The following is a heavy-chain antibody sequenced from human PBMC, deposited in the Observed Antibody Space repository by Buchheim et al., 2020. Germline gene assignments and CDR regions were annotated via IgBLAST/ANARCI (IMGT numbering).Heavy chain of an antibody. D-gene: IGHD3-3*01. CDR1: GFTFTNYA. V-gene: IGHV3-23*01. J-gene: IGHJ4*02. CDR2: ISGSGART. Sequence: EVQLLESGGALVQPGGSLRLSCAASGFTFTNYAMSWVRQAPGKGLEWVSSISGSGARTYYADSVKGRFTFSRDNSKDTLYLKMNSLRAEDTAVYYCAKKQVEAVFGVISTGGKGTLVTVS. CDR3: AKKQVEAVFGVIST.